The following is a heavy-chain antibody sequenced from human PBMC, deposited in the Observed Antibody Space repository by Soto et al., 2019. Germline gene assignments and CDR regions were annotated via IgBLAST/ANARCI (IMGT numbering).Heavy chain of an antibody. J-gene: IGHJ4*02. V-gene: IGHV4-39*01. CDR2: VYFVGNS. D-gene: IGHD4-17*01. Sequence: PSETLSRTCTVSGDSISTAIYFLGWIRQPPGKGLEWIGSVYFVGNSYYNPSLKSRVSISVDASKNQFSLRLRSMIAADRGVSYCVRFYGYYVNGVMRRYFASGGQGTLVT. CDR1: GDSISTAIYF. CDR3: VRFYGYYVNGVMRRYFAS.